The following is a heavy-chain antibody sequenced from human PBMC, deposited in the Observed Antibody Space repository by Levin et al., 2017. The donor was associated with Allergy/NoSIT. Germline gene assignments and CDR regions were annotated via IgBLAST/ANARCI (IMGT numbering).Heavy chain of an antibody. D-gene: IGHD1-26*01. J-gene: IGHJ4*02. CDR2: IKQDGSEK. V-gene: IGHV3-7*01. CDR1: GFTFSSYW. CDR3: ARLAYLYDSYYAGLDY. Sequence: GGSLRLSCAASGFTFSSYWMSWVRQAPGKGLEWVANIKQDGSEKYYVDSVKGRFTISRDNAKNSLYLQMNSLRAEDTAVYYCARLAYLYDSYYAGLDYWGQGTLVTVSS.